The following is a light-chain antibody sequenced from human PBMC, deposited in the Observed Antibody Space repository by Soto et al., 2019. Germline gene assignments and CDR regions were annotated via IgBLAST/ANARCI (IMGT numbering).Light chain of an antibody. CDR3: SSYVGSNNLV. Sequence: QSALTQPPSASGSPGQSVTISCTGTSSDVGGYNYVSWYQQHPGKAPKLMIYEVSKRPSGVPDRFSGSKSGNTASLAVSGLQAEDEADYYCSSYVGSNNLVFGGGTKLT. J-gene: IGLJ2*01. CDR1: SSDVGGYNY. V-gene: IGLV2-8*01. CDR2: EVS.